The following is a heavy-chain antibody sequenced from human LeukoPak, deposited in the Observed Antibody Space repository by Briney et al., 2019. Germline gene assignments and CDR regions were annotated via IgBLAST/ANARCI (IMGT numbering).Heavy chain of an antibody. CDR2: IYYSGST. CDR3: ARGSGRPNSYYYYMDV. CDR1: GGSISSHH. J-gene: IGHJ6*03. V-gene: IGHV4-59*11. D-gene: IGHD3-10*01. Sequence: SETLSLTCTVSGGSISSHHWSWIRQPPGKGLEWIGYIYYSGSTNYDPSLKSRVTISVDTSKNQFSLKLTSVTAADTAVYYCARGSGRPNSYYYYMDVWGKGTTVTISS.